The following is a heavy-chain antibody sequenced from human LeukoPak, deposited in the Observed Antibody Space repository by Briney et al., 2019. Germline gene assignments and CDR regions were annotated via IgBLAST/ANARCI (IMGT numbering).Heavy chain of an antibody. J-gene: IGHJ4*02. V-gene: IGHV3-23*01. CDR3: AKAPLGYCSGGSCYYFDY. D-gene: IGHD2-15*01. Sequence: PGGSLRLSCAASGFTFSSYAMSWVRQGPGKGLEWVSAASGSGVSTYYADSVKGRFTISRDNSKNTLYLQMNSLRAEDTAVYYCAKAPLGYCSGGSCYYFDYWGQGTLVTVSS. CDR1: GFTFSSYA. CDR2: ASGSGVST.